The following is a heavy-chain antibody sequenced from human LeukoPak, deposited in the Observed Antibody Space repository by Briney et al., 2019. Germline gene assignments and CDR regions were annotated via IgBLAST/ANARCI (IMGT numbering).Heavy chain of an antibody. CDR3: ARVIATRPHYHYYMDV. D-gene: IGHD6-6*01. Sequence: GGSLRLSCAASGFTFSDHYMSWIRQAPGKGPEWVSYISNSGRTIYYADSVKGRFTISRGNAENSLYLQMNSLRAEDTAVYYCARVIATRPHYHYYMDVWGKGTTVTVSS. CDR2: ISNSGRTI. CDR1: GFTFSDHY. V-gene: IGHV3-11*04. J-gene: IGHJ6*03.